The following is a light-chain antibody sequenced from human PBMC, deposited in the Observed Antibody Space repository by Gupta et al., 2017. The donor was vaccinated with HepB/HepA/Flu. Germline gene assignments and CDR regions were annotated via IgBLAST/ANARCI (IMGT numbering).Light chain of an antibody. Sequence: DVKLTQSPSFLSASVGDRVTTTCRASQGISTYLAWYQQKPGKAPRLLIYAASTLQGGVSSRFSGSGSGTEFTLTISSLQPEDFATYYCQQLNYYPRTFGQGTKVEIK. V-gene: IGKV1-9*01. J-gene: IGKJ1*01. CDR1: QGISTY. CDR2: AAS. CDR3: QQLNYYPRT.